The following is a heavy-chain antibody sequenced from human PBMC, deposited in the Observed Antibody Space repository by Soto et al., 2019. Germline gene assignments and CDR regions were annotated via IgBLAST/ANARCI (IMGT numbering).Heavy chain of an antibody. CDR3: ARAYGAGSFDF. Sequence: QVQLVQSGAEVKKPGASVKVSCTGSGYTFRSYDIHWGRQATGQGLEWMGWVNPNTGNTGYAQKFQGRVTMTRDMPKSSAYMEVNSLTSEDTAIYYCARAYGAGSFDFWGQGTLVSVSS. CDR2: VNPNTGNT. CDR1: GYTFRSYD. V-gene: IGHV1-8*01. D-gene: IGHD3-10*01. J-gene: IGHJ5*01.